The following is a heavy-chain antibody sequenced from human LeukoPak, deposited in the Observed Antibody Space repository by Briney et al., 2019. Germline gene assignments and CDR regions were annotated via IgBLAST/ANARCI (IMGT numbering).Heavy chain of an antibody. D-gene: IGHD5-18*01. J-gene: IGHJ4*02. CDR3: ATCPIGYSYGFDY. CDR1: GGSISSDNYY. V-gene: IGHV4-30-4*08. CDR2: ISYSGST. Sequence: PSQTLSLTCTVSGGSISSDNYYWSWIRQPPGKGLEWIGYISYSGSTYYYPSLKSRVTISVDTSKNQFSLKLSSVTAADTAVYYCATCPIGYSYGFDYWGQGTLVTVSS.